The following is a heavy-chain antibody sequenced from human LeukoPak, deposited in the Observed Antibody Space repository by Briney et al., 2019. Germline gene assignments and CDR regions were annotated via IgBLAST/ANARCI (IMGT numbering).Heavy chain of an antibody. J-gene: IGHJ1*01. Sequence: SQNLSLTCTVSGGSISSSSHYWSSIRQPAGRVLEWMGRIYNRGNANNNPSIMSRPTISQDTSTNVFSIKLRSVTPAESAVYYCASRDDFGVWGQGTLVTVSS. D-gene: IGHD3-3*01. CDR2: IYNRGNA. V-gene: IGHV4-61*02. CDR3: ASRDDFGV. CDR1: GGSISSSSHY.